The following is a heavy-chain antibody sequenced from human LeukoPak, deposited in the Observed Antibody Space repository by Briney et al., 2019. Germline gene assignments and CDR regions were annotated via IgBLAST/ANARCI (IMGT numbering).Heavy chain of an antibody. CDR1: GGSFSGYY. J-gene: IGHJ4*02. CDR2: VNLRRST. Sequence: SETLSLTCGVYGGSFSGYYWSWIRHSPGRGLEWVGEVNLRRSTNYNPSLTRGATISVYTRKNQFSLSLCPLSAPDARLYFCATKYSLAVAANPPDFDYWGQGTLVTVSS. CDR3: ATKYSLAVAANPPDFDY. V-gene: IGHV4-34*01. D-gene: IGHD6-19*01.